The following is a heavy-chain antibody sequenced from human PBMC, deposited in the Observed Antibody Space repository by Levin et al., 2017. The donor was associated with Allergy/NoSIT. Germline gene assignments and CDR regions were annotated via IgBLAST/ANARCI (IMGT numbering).Heavy chain of an antibody. Sequence: LSLTCAASGFTFSNAWMSWVRQAPGKGLEWVGRIKSKTDGGTTDYAAPVKGRFTISRDDSKNTLYLQMNSLKTEDTAVYYCTTVPSIVASIGYWGQGTLVTVSS. D-gene: IGHD5-12*01. CDR2: IKSKTDGGTT. CDR1: GFTFSNAW. V-gene: IGHV3-15*01. J-gene: IGHJ4*02. CDR3: TTVPSIVASIGY.